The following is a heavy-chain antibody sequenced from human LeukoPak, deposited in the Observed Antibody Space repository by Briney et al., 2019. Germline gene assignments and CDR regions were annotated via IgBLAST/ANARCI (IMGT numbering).Heavy chain of an antibody. Sequence: PSETLSLTCTVSGGSISSYYWSWVRQAPGKGLEWVSVISSTAGTIYYADSVKGRFTISRDNSKNTLYLQMNGLRAEDTAVYYCAKWVEYYPGSGSYGGVRYFDLWGRGTLVTVSS. CDR2: ISSTAGTI. J-gene: IGHJ2*01. CDR1: GGSISSYY. D-gene: IGHD3-10*01. V-gene: IGHV3-23*01. CDR3: AKWVEYYPGSGSYGGVRYFDL.